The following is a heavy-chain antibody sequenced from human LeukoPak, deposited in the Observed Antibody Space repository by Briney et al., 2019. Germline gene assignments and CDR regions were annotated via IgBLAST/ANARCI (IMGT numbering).Heavy chain of an antibody. D-gene: IGHD6-19*01. CDR3: AKTVAGYWYFDL. V-gene: IGHV4-59*08. Sequence: KPSETLSLTCTVSGGSLSHYFWSWIRQPPGKPLEWIGYIYYSGSTNYNPSLKSRLTISVDTSKDQFSLKLSSVTAADTAVYYCAKTVAGYWYFDLWGRGTLVTVSS. CDR1: GGSLSHYF. CDR2: IYYSGST. J-gene: IGHJ2*01.